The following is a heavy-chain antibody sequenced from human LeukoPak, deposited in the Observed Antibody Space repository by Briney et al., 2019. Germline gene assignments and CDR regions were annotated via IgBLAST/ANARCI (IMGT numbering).Heavy chain of an antibody. CDR1: GFTFDDYA. V-gene: IGHV3-9*01. D-gene: IGHD3-10*01. J-gene: IGHJ4*02. CDR2: ISWNSGSI. Sequence: PGRSLRLSRAASGFTFDDYAMHWVRQAPGKGLEWVSGISWNSGSIGYADSVKGRFTISRDNAKNSLYLQMNSLRAEDTAVYYCARAALLFYGSGSYGDYFDYWGQGTLVTVSS. CDR3: ARAALLFYGSGSYGDYFDY.